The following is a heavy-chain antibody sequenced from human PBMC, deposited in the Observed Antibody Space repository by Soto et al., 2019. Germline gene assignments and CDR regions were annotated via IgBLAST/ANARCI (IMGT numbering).Heavy chain of an antibody. J-gene: IGHJ4*02. CDR1: GYTFTSYG. CDR3: ARVGPITIFGVGKKGRTIFSDY. D-gene: IGHD3-3*01. CDR2: ISAYNGNT. V-gene: IGHV1-18*01. Sequence: ASVKVSCKASGYTFTSYGISWVRQAPGQGLEWMGWISAYNGNTNYAQKLQGRVTMTTDTSTSTAYMELRSLRSDDTAVYYCARVGPITIFGVGKKGRTIFSDYWGQGTLVTVSS.